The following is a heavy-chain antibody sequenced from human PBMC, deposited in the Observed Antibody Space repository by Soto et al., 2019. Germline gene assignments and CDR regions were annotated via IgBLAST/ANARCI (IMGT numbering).Heavy chain of an antibody. CDR2: ISGSGGST. J-gene: IGHJ3*02. CDR1: GFTFSSYA. V-gene: IGHV3-23*01. D-gene: IGHD2-15*01. CDR3: AKHTEPGYCSGGSFYADAFDI. Sequence: EVQLLESGGGLVQPGGSLRLSCAASGFTFSSYAMSWVRQAPGKGLEWVSAISGSGGSTYYADSVKGRFTISRDNSKNTLYLQMNSLRAEDTAVYYCAKHTEPGYCSGGSFYADAFDIWGQGTMVTVSS.